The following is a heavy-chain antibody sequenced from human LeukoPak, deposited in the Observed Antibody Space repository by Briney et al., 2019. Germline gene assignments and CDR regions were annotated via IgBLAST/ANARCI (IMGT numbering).Heavy chain of an antibody. D-gene: IGHD6-19*01. CDR2: ISGSGGST. V-gene: IGHV3-23*01. CDR1: GFTFSSYA. J-gene: IGHJ4*02. Sequence: GGSLRLSCAASGFTFSSYAMSWVRQAPGKGLEWVSAISGSGGSTYYADSVKGRFTISRDNSKNTLYLQMNSLRAEDTAVYYCAKDLEVGIAVAGCFDYWGQGTLVTVSS. CDR3: AKDLEVGIAVAGCFDY.